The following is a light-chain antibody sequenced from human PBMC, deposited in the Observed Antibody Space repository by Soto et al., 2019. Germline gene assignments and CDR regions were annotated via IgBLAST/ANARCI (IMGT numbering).Light chain of an antibody. J-gene: IGLJ2*01. CDR2: EGT. V-gene: IGLV2-23*01. Sequence: QSVLTQPASVSGSPGQSITIACTGISSDVGSYIFVSWYQQHPGKAPKRMIYEGTKRPSGVSNRFSGSKSGNTASLTISGLQAEDEADYYCCSYAGTSAVVFGGGTKVTV. CDR3: CSYAGTSAVV. CDR1: SSDVGSYIF.